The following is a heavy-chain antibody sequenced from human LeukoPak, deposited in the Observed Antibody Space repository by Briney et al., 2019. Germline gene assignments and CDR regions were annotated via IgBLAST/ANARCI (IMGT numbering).Heavy chain of an antibody. Sequence: PSETLFLTCTVAGGSISRYYWSWVRQPAGKGLEYNGRIYTSGRTNYNPSLKSRVTMSVDTSKKQFSLKLSSVTAADTAVYYCARHPQLGPFDYWGQGTLVTVSS. CDR1: GGSISRYY. CDR2: IYTSGRT. J-gene: IGHJ4*02. CDR3: ARHPQLGPFDY. D-gene: IGHD6-6*01. V-gene: IGHV4-4*07.